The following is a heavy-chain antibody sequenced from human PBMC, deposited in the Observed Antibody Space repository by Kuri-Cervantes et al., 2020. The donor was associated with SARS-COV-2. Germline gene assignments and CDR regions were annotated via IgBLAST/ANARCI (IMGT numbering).Heavy chain of an antibody. Sequence: GESLKISCAASGFTFSSYSMNWVRQAPGKGLEWVAVISHDGRKQYFAGSVKGRFTISRDNAKSSLYLQMNSLRAEDTAVYYCARDSLDWFIPLDYWGQGTLVTVSS. CDR1: GFTFSSYS. D-gene: IGHD3-9*01. CDR2: ISHDGRKQ. CDR3: ARDSLDWFIPLDY. V-gene: IGHV3-30*03. J-gene: IGHJ4*02.